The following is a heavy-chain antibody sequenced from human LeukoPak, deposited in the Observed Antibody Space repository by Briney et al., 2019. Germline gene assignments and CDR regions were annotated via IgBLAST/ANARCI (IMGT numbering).Heavy chain of an antibody. CDR1: GFTFDDYA. D-gene: IGHD1-26*01. CDR3: AKGSSVGAPHYYFDY. CDR2: ISWNSGSI. J-gene: IGHJ4*02. V-gene: IGHV3-9*01. Sequence: PGRSLRLSCADSGFTFDDYAMHWVRQAPGKGLEWVSGISWNSGSIGYADSVKGRFTISRDNAKNSLYLQMNSLRAEDTALYYCAKGSSVGAPHYYFDYWGQGTLVTVSS.